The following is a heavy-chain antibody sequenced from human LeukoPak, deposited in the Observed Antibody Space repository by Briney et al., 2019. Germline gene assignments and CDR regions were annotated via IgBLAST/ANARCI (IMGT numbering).Heavy chain of an antibody. J-gene: IGHJ4*02. Sequence: GESLLIFSKGSGYTFTNYWIGWVRQMPGKGLEWMGIIYPGDSNTRYSPSFQGQVTISAYKSISTAYLQWSSLKASDTAMYYCARLAYGSDSFPGSYWGEGSLVTVSS. CDR1: GYTFTNYW. CDR3: ARLAYGSDSFPGSY. CDR2: IYPGDSNT. D-gene: IGHD2-15*01. V-gene: IGHV5-51*01.